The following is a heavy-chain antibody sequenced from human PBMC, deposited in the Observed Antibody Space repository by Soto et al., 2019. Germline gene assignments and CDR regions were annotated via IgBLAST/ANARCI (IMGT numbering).Heavy chain of an antibody. Sequence: QVQLVESGGGVVQPGRSLRLSCAGSGFTFSDYGMHWVRQAPGKGLEWVAVIWYDGSNEYYADSVKGRFTVSRDSSKNIVYLQMTSLRAADTGVYSCARTNKSIAMGAFDIWGQGTMVTVSS. CDR3: ARTNKSIAMGAFDI. CDR2: IWYDGSNE. V-gene: IGHV3-33*01. CDR1: GFTFSDYG. D-gene: IGHD6-19*01. J-gene: IGHJ3*02.